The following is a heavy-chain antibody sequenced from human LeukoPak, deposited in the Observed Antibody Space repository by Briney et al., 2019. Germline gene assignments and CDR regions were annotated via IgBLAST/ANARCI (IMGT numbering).Heavy chain of an antibody. J-gene: IGHJ6*03. D-gene: IGHD2-2*01. CDR1: GFTFSSYS. CDR3: ARDGCSSTSCALSYMDV. V-gene: IGHV3-21*01. Sequence: GGSLRLSCAASGFTFSSYSMNWVRQAPGKGLEWVSSISSSSSYIYYADSVKGRFTISRDNAKNSLYLQMTSLRAEDTAVYYCARDGCSSTSCALSYMDVWGKGTTVTVSS. CDR2: ISSSSSYI.